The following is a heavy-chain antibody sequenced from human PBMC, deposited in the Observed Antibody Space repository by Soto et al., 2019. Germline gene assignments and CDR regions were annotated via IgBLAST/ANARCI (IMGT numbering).Heavy chain of an antibody. J-gene: IGHJ4*01. Sequence: QVQLVQSGAEVKKPGASVKVSCKASGYTFTAYYMHWVRQAPGQGLEWMGWVNPNSGGTNYAQKFQGRVTMTRDTSITTAYMELSRLRSDDTAVYYCARSIAARRTVDYWGQGTLVTVSS. V-gene: IGHV1-2*02. D-gene: IGHD6-6*01. CDR2: VNPNSGGT. CDR3: ARSIAARRTVDY. CDR1: GYTFTAYY.